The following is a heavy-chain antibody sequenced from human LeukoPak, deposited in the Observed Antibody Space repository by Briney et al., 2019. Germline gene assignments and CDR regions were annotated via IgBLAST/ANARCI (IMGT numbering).Heavy chain of an antibody. V-gene: IGHV7-4-1*02. CDR1: GYTFTSYA. D-gene: IGHD3-10*01. CDR3: ARGRITMVRGVHNWFDP. CDR2: INTNTGNP. Sequence: ASVKVSCKASGYTFTSYAMNWVRQAPGQGLEWMGWINTNTGNPTYAQGFTGRFVFSLDTSVSTAYLQISSLKAEDTAVYYCARGRITMVRGVHNWFDPWGQGTLVTVSS. J-gene: IGHJ5*02.